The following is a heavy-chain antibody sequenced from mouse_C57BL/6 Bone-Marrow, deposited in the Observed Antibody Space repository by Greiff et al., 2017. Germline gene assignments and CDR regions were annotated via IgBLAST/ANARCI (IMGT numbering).Heavy chain of an antibody. J-gene: IGHJ3*01. CDR3: ARHEEGLWLRRSWFAY. Sequence: QVQLQQSGAELVKPGASVKLSYKASGYTFTEYTIHWVKQRSGQGLEWIGWFYPGSGSIKYNEKFKDKATLTADKSSSTVYMELSRLTSEDSAVYFCARHEEGLWLRRSWFAYWGQGTLVTVSA. CDR2: FYPGSGSI. CDR1: GYTFTEYT. D-gene: IGHD2-2*01. V-gene: IGHV1-62-2*01.